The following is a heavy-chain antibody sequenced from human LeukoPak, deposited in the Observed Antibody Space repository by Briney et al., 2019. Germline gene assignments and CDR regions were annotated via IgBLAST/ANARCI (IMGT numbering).Heavy chain of an antibody. Sequence: SETLSLTCTVSGGSISSGSYYWSWIRQPPGKGLEWIGNIYYSGSTNYNPSLKSRVTISVDTSKNQFSLKLSSVTAADTAIYYCARSYCSGGSCWVYFDYWGQGTLVTVSS. V-gene: IGHV4-61*01. D-gene: IGHD2-15*01. CDR3: ARSYCSGGSCWVYFDY. CDR2: IYYSGST. CDR1: GGSISSGSYY. J-gene: IGHJ4*02.